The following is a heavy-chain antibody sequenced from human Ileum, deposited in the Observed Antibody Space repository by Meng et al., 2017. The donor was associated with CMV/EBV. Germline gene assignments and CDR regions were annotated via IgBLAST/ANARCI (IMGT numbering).Heavy chain of an antibody. J-gene: IGHJ6*02. CDR2: INEDGSEK. V-gene: IGHV3-7*01. D-gene: IGHD2-15*01. CDR3: ARVVSEAMDV. Sequence: GGSLRLSCAASRFIFSNYWVRWVRRAPGQGLEWVASINEDGSEKYYVDSVKGRFTISRDSAKNSVYLQMNSLRAEDTAVYYCARVVSEAMDVWGQGTTVTVSS. CDR1: RFIFSNYW.